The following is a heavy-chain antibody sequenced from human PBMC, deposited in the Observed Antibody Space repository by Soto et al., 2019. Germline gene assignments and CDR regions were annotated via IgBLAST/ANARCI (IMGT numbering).Heavy chain of an antibody. CDR1: GFTFSNAW. CDR3: TTDRPSDYIWGSYRYNAFDI. J-gene: IGHJ3*02. Sequence: EVQLVESGGGLVKPGGSLRLSCAASGFTFSNAWMSWVRQAPGKGLEWVGRIKSKTDGGTTDYAAPVKGRFTISRDDSKNTLYLQMNSLKTEDTAVYYCTTDRPSDYIWGSYRYNAFDIWGQGTMVTVSS. D-gene: IGHD3-16*02. V-gene: IGHV3-15*01. CDR2: IKSKTDGGTT.